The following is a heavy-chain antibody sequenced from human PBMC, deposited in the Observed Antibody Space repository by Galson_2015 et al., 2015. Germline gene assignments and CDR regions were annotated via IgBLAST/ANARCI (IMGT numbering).Heavy chain of an antibody. J-gene: IGHJ5*02. CDR2: IYYSGNT. CDR3: ARENLYCNSTSCYWYWFDP. CDR1: GGSISSAGYY. Sequence: TLSLTCTVSGGSISSAGYYWSWIRQHPGKGLEWIGYIYYSGNTYYNPSLKSRVTISVDTSKNQFSLKLSSVTAADTAVYYCARENLYCNSTSCYWYWFDPWGQGTLVTVSS. V-gene: IGHV4-31*03. D-gene: IGHD2-2*01.